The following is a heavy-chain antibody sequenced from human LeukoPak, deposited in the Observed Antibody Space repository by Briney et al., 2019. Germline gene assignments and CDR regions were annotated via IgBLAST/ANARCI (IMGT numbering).Heavy chain of an antibody. CDR3: TKVARNSSWPYFAS. J-gene: IGHJ4*02. Sequence: PGGSLRLSCAASRFTFDDYSIHWVRHPPGKGLEWISLISWDGGATYYADSVKGRFTVSRDKSKNSLFLQMNSVITEDTAFYYCTKVARNSSWPYFASWGQGTLVTVSS. V-gene: IGHV3-43*01. CDR1: RFTFDDYS. CDR2: ISWDGGAT. D-gene: IGHD3-22*01.